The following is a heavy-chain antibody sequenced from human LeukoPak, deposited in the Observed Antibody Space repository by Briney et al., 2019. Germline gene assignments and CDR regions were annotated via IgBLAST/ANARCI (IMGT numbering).Heavy chain of an antibody. CDR3: ARADGSWYYCGMDV. Sequence: SETLSLTCTASGGSSSSGDYYWSSIRQPPGKGPEWIGYIYYSGSTYYSPSLKSRVTISVDTSKNQFSLKLSSVTAADTAVYYCARADGSWYYCGMDVWGKGTTVTVSS. D-gene: IGHD6-13*01. CDR1: GGSSSSGDYY. V-gene: IGHV4-30-4*01. CDR2: IYYSGST. J-gene: IGHJ6*04.